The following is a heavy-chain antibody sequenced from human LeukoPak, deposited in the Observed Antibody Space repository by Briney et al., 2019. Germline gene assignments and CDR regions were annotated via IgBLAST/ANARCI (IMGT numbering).Heavy chain of an antibody. Sequence: GTSLRHSCAASAFTFSSYGMHWVRQAPGKGLEWVALISYDGSNKYYTDSVKGRFTISRDNSRNSAFLQMNSLRDDDTAVYFCVRGGLMTIGTVIASPFDYWGQGILVLVSS. CDR2: ISYDGSNK. J-gene: IGHJ4*02. CDR3: VRGGLMTIGTVIASPFDY. V-gene: IGHV3-30*03. CDR1: AFTFSSYG. D-gene: IGHD3-16*02.